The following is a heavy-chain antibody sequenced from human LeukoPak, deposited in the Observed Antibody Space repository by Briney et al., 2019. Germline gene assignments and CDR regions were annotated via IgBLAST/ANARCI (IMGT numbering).Heavy chain of an antibody. J-gene: IGHJ4*02. Sequence: GGSLRLSCATSGFTFSVYAMSWVRQAPGKGLEWVSAISGSGGNTYYADSVKGRFTISRDNSKNTLYLQMNSLRADDTAAYYCAKLLNDYGDYYFDSWGQGTLVTVSS. V-gene: IGHV3-23*01. CDR2: ISGSGGNT. CDR3: AKLLNDYGDYYFDS. D-gene: IGHD4-17*01. CDR1: GFTFSVYA.